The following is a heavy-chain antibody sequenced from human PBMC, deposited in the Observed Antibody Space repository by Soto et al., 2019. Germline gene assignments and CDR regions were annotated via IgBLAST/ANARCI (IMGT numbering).Heavy chain of an antibody. J-gene: IGHJ4*02. V-gene: IGHV3-21*01. CDR2: ISSSGNYI. CDR1: GFTFSDYS. Sequence: EVQLVESGGGLVKPGGSLRLSCATSGFTFSDYSMNWVRQAPGKGLEWVSSISSSGNYIYSADSVKGRFTISRDNTKSSLNLQMNSLRAEDTVVYYCARTGRWLQFEDYWGQGTLVTVSS. CDR3: ARTGRWLQFEDY. D-gene: IGHD5-12*01.